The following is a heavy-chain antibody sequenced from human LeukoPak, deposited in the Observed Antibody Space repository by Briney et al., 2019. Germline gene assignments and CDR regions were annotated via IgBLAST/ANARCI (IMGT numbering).Heavy chain of an antibody. CDR3: AKSVAARPFDY. CDR1: GFTFSTYD. J-gene: IGHJ4*02. V-gene: IGHV3-30*18. CDR2: ISYDGIKK. D-gene: IGHD6-19*01. Sequence: PGGSLRLSCAASGFTFSTYDMHWVRQAPGKGLEWVALISYDGIKKYYTDSVKGRFTISRDNSKKTLDLQMNSLRAEDTAVYYCAKSVAARPFDYWGQGTLVTVSS.